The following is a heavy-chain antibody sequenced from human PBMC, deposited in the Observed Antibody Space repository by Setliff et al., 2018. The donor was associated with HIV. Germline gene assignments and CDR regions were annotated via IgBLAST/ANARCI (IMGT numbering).Heavy chain of an antibody. Sequence: PGESLRLSCEASGFNFDLYGFHWVRQAPGKGLEWVAVVSYDGTYKNYADSVKGRFTISRDNSRSTVYVQMNSLRAEDTAVYFCARDLTTIVTRKVFDNWGQGTKVTVSS. J-gene: IGHJ3*01. CDR1: GFNFDLYG. CDR2: VSYDGTYK. D-gene: IGHD4-17*01. CDR3: ARDLTTIVTRKVFDN. V-gene: IGHV3-30*04.